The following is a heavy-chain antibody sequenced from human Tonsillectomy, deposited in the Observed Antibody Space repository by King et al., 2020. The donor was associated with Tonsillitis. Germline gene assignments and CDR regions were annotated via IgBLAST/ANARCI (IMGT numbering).Heavy chain of an antibody. CDR1: GDSISDGSYY. J-gene: IGHJ6*03. CDR3: ARGTSSSSWYTGSYYYYMDV. CDR2: IYPSGST. D-gene: IGHD6-13*01. Sequence: QLQESGPGLVKPSQNLSLTCTVSGDSISDGSYYWSWIRQPAGKGLEWIGRIYPSGSTDYNPSLKSRVTMSVDTSKNQFSLRLSSATAADTAVYYCARGTSSSSWYTGSYYYYMDVWGKGTTVTVSS. V-gene: IGHV4-61*02.